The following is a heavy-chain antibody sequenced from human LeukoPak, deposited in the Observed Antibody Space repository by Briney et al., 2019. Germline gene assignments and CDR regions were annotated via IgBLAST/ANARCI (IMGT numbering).Heavy chain of an antibody. CDR1: GYILTELS. Sequence: ASVKVSRKVYGYILTELSMHWVRQAPGKGLEWMGGFDPEDGETIYAQKFQGRFTMTEDTSTDTAYMELSSLRSEDTAVYYCATHSSAYYYVNPLWQHWGQGTLVTVSS. CDR3: ATHSSAYYYVNPLWQH. V-gene: IGHV1-24*01. CDR2: FDPEDGET. D-gene: IGHD3-22*01. J-gene: IGHJ1*01.